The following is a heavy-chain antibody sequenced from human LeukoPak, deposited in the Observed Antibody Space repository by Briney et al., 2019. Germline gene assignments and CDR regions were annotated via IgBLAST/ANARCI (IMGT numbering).Heavy chain of an antibody. D-gene: IGHD5-18*01. CDR1: GGSISSYY. V-gene: IGHV4-59*01. Sequence: SETLSLTCTVSGGSISSYYWSWIRQPPGKGLEWIGYIYYSGSTNYNPSLKSRVTISVDTSKNQFSLKLSSVTAADTAVYYCARVGYSYGYSFDYWGQGTLVTVSS. J-gene: IGHJ4*02. CDR2: IYYSGST. CDR3: ARVGYSYGYSFDY.